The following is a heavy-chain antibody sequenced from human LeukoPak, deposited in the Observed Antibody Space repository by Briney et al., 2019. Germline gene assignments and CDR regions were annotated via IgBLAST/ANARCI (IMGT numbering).Heavy chain of an antibody. CDR3: ARDPSSWYYYYMDV. D-gene: IGHD6-13*01. V-gene: IGHV3-48*01. CDR2: ISSSSSTI. Sequence: SGGSLRLSCAASGFTFSSYSMNWVRQAPEKGLEWVSYISSSSSTIYYADSVKGRFTISRDNAKNSLYLQMNSLRAEDTAVYYCARDPSSWYYYYMDVWGKGTTVTVSS. J-gene: IGHJ6*03. CDR1: GFTFSSYS.